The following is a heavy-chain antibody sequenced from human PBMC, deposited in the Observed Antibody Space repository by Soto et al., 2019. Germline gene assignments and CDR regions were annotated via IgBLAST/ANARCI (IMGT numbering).Heavy chain of an antibody. CDR3: AKDLQLGGRYYYGMDV. Sequence: PGGSLRLSCAASGFTFSSYAMSWVRQAPGKGLEWVSAISGSGGSTYYADSVKGRFTISRDNSKNTLYLQMNSLRAEDTAVYYCAKDLQLGGRYYYGMDVWGQGTTVTVS. V-gene: IGHV3-23*01. J-gene: IGHJ6*02. CDR1: GFTFSSYA. D-gene: IGHD5-18*01. CDR2: ISGSGGST.